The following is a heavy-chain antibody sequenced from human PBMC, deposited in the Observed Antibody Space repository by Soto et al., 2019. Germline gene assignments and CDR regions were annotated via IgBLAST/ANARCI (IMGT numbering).Heavy chain of an antibody. J-gene: IGHJ4*02. CDR2: IYYSGTS. D-gene: IGHD4-17*01. Sequence: PSETLSLTCTVSGGSISSDGYYWTWIRQHPGKGLEWIGYIYYSGTSYYNPSLKSRVTISVDTSKNQFSLELSSVTAADTAVYYCATYGRNTVDHWGQGTLVTVSS. V-gene: IGHV4-31*03. CDR3: ATYGRNTVDH. CDR1: GGSISSDGYY.